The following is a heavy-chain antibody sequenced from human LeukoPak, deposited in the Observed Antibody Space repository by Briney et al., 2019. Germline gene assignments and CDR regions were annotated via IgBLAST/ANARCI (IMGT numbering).Heavy chain of an antibody. J-gene: IGHJ6*03. D-gene: IGHD3-22*01. CDR3: AAVPLNYDSSGYSPDYYYMDV. CDR1: GFTFTSSA. V-gene: IGHV1-58*02. Sequence: GASVKVSCKASGFTFTSSAMQWVRQARGQRLERIGWIVVGSGNTNYAQKFQERVTITRDMSTSTAYMELSSLRSEDTAVYYCAAVPLNYDSSGYSPDYYYMDVWGKGTTVTVSS. CDR2: IVVGSGNT.